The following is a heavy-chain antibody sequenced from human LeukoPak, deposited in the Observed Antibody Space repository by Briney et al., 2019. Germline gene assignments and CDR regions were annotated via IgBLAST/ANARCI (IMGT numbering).Heavy chain of an antibody. D-gene: IGHD3-16*02. Sequence: GGSLRLSCAASGFTFSSYWMSWVRQAPGKGLEWVANIKQDGSEKYYVDSVKGRFTISRDNAKNSLYLQMNSLRAEDTAVYYCARVAEPVYYDYVWGSYRYSAGFDYWGQGTLVTVSS. J-gene: IGHJ4*02. V-gene: IGHV3-7*01. CDR1: GFTFSSYW. CDR2: IKQDGSEK. CDR3: ARVAEPVYYDYVWGSYRYSAGFDY.